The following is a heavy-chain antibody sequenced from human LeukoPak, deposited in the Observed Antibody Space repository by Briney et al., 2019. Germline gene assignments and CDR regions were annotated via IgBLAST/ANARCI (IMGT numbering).Heavy chain of an antibody. Sequence: SDTLSLTCTVSGGSISSISYYWGWIRQPPGKGLEWIGSIYYSGSTYYNPSLKSRVTISVDTSKNQFSLKLSSVTAADTAVYYCARRGDYYDSSGYYYFDYWGQGTLVTVSS. D-gene: IGHD3-22*01. V-gene: IGHV4-39*01. J-gene: IGHJ4*02. CDR3: ARRGDYYDSSGYYYFDY. CDR2: IYYSGST. CDR1: GGSISSISYY.